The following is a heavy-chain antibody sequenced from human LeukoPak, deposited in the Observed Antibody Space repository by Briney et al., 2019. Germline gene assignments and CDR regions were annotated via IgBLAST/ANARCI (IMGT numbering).Heavy chain of an antibody. CDR2: IYHSGST. CDR1: GYSISSGYY. V-gene: IGHV4-38-2*02. J-gene: IGHJ4*02. D-gene: IGHD6-19*01. Sequence: SETLSLTCTVSGYSISSGYYWGWIRQPPGKGLEWIGSIYHSGSTYYNPSLKSRVTISVDTSKNQFSLRLTSVTAADTAVYYCARKLSSGWYGFDYWGQGILATVAS. CDR3: ARKLSSGWYGFDY.